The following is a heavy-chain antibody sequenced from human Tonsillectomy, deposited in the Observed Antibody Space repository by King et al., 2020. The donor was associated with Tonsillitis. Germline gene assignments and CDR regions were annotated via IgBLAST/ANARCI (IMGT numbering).Heavy chain of an antibody. CDR2: IRYDGSNE. CDR3: AKVATSYYDSSGHHYGVDY. D-gene: IGHD3-22*01. CDR1: GISFSSYG. J-gene: IGHJ4*02. V-gene: IGHV3-30*02. Sequence: VQLVESGGGLVQPGGSLRVSCAASGISFSSYGMHWVRQAPGKGLEWVAFIRYDGSNEYYADSVKGRFTISRDNSKNTLFLRMNSLRAEDTAVYYCAKVATSYYDSSGHHYGVDYWGQGPLVTVSS.